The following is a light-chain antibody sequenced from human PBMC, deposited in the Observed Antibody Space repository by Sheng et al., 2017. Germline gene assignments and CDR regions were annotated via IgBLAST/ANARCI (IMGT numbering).Light chain of an antibody. V-gene: IGKV3-11*01. J-gene: IGKJ2*01. Sequence: EVVLTQSPTTLSLSPGERATLSCRASQSIGNFFAWYQQKPGQAPRLLIHHVSHRATGIPARFSGSGSGTDFTLTISGLEPEDFAVYYCQQRTSGPPGITFGQGTKLEIK. CDR2: HVS. CDR3: QQRTSGPPGIT. CDR1: QSIGNF.